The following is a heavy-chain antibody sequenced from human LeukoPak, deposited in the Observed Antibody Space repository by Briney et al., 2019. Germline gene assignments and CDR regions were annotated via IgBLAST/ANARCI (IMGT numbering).Heavy chain of an antibody. CDR3: ARDPGIQLWFSYYFDY. CDR2: IYYSGST. CDR1: GGSISSSSYY. Sequence: PSETLSLTCTVSGGSISSSSYYWGWIRQPPGKGLEWIGSIYYSGSTYYNPSLKSRVTISVDTSKNQFSLKLSSVTAADTAVYYCARDPGIQLWFSYYFDYWGQGTLVTVSS. J-gene: IGHJ4*02. D-gene: IGHD5-18*01. V-gene: IGHV4-39*07.